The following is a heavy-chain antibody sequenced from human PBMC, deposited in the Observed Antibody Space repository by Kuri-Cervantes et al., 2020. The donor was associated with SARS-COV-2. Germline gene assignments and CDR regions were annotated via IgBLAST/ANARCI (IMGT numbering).Heavy chain of an antibody. D-gene: IGHD6-19*01. Sequence: LSLTCPASRFTLSSYWMSWVRQAPGKGLEWVAVISYDGSNKYYADSVKGRFTISRDNSKDTLYLQMNSLRAEDTAVYYCAKSSGTADGGFDPWGQGTLVTVSS. J-gene: IGHJ5*02. CDR1: RFTLSSYW. CDR2: ISYDGSNK. CDR3: AKSSGTADGGFDP. V-gene: IGHV3-30*18.